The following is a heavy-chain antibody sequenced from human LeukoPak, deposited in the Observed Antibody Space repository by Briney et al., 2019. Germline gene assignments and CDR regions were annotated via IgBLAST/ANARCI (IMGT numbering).Heavy chain of an antibody. CDR3: ARDWKMNY. D-gene: IGHD1-1*01. Sequence: GGSLRLSCVASGFTFSSSWMSWVRQAPGKGLEWVAVISYDGSNKYYADSVKGRFTISRDNSKNTLYLQMNSLRAEDTAVYYCARDWKMNYWGQGTLVTVSS. CDR1: GFTFSSSW. J-gene: IGHJ4*02. CDR2: ISYDGSNK. V-gene: IGHV3-30-3*01.